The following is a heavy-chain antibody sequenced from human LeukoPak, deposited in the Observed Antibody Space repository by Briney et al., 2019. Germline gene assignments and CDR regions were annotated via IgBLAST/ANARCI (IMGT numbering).Heavy chain of an antibody. CDR1: GFTFSSYS. J-gene: IGHJ4*02. Sequence: GGSLRLSCAASGFTFSSYSMNWVRQAPGKGLEWVSSISSSSSYIYYADSVKGRFTISRDNAKNSLYLQMNSLRAEDTAVYYCAREAEMAVSYYFDYWGQGTLVTVSS. V-gene: IGHV3-21*01. D-gene: IGHD1-14*01. CDR3: AREAEMAVSYYFDY. CDR2: ISSSSSYI.